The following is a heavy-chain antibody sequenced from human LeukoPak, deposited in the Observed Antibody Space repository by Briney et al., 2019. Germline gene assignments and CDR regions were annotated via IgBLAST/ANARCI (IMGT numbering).Heavy chain of an antibody. CDR2: VNTVSSYI. Sequence: PGGSLRLSCAASGFTFSDYSINWVRQAPGKGLEWVASVNTVSSYIYYADSMRGRFTIPRDNAKNSLFLQMNSLRAEDTAVYYCARLRRNSDRSDFFYYYDHWGQGTLVTVSS. CDR3: ARLRRNSDRSDFFYYYDH. J-gene: IGHJ4*02. D-gene: IGHD3-22*01. CDR1: GFTFSDYS. V-gene: IGHV3-21*01.